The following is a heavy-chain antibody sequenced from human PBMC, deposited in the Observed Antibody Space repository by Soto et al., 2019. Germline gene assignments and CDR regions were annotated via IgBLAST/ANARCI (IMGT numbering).Heavy chain of an antibody. Sequence: QVQLVQSGAEVKKPGSSVKVSCKASGGTFSSYTISWVRQAPGQGLEWMGRIIPILGIATYAQKFQGRVTISADKCTSTAYMELSSLRSEDTAGYYCARDVGGGSCYACEGWFDPWGQGTLVTVSS. D-gene: IGHD2-15*01. CDR2: IIPILGIA. J-gene: IGHJ5*02. CDR1: GGTFSSYT. CDR3: ARDVGGGSCYACEGWFDP. V-gene: IGHV1-69*08.